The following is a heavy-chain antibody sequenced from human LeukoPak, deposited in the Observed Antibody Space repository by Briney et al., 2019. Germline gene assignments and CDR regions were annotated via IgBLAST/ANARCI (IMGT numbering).Heavy chain of an antibody. CDR2: IYASGST. D-gene: IGHD4-11*01. J-gene: IGHJ4*02. CDR3: ARDDASNYVYDFDS. Sequence: SETLSLTCPVSGGSISSGTFYWSWIRQPAGKGLKWIGRIYASGSTNYSPSLKSRVPISGVTSKNCFSLKLSSVTAADTAVYFRARDDASNYVYDFDSWGQGTLGTVSS. V-gene: IGHV4-61*02. CDR1: GGSISSGTFY.